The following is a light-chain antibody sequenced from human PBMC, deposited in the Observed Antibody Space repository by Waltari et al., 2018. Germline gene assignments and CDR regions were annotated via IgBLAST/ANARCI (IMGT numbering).Light chain of an antibody. J-gene: IGLJ2*01. V-gene: IGLV2-23*02. CDR1: SSDVGANNF. CDR3: CSYTSIGPVL. Sequence: QSALTQPASVSGSPGQSIAISCIGTSSDVGANNFLSWYQQHPGRAPQLMIHEVTKRPSGVSTRFSGSKSGNTASLTISGLQAEDEADYYCCSYTSIGPVLIGGGTKVTVL. CDR2: EVT.